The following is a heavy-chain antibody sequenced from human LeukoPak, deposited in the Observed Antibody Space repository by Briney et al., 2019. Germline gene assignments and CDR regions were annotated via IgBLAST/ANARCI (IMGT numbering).Heavy chain of an antibody. CDR2: IYYSGST. J-gene: IGHJ4*02. V-gene: IGHV4-39*01. CDR3: ARLLYDRSGYYYFDH. Sequence: SETLSLTCTVSGRSISSSRYYWGWIRQTPGKGLEWIGTIYYSGSTYDNPSLKSRVTVSVDTSKNQFYLKLSSVTAADTAVYYCARLLYDRSGYYYFDHWGQGTLVTVSS. D-gene: IGHD3-22*01. CDR1: GRSISSSRYY.